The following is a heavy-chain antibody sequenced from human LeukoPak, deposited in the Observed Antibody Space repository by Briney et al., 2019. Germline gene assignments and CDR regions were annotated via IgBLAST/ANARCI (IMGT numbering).Heavy chain of an antibody. CDR3: ARDRILTFGESVYYYYGMDV. D-gene: IGHD3-10*01. CDR1: GYTFTSYG. J-gene: IGHJ6*02. Sequence: ASVTVSCKASGYTFTSYGISWVRQAPGQGLEWMGWISAYNGNTNYAQKLQGRVTMTTDTSTSTAYMELRSLRSDDTAVYYCARDRILTFGESVYYYYGMDVWGQGTTVTVSS. V-gene: IGHV1-18*01. CDR2: ISAYNGNT.